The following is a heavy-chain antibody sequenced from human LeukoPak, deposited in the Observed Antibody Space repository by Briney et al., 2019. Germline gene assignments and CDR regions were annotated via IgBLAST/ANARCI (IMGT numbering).Heavy chain of an antibody. Sequence: PSETLSLTCAVYGGSFSGYYWSWIRQPPGKGLEWIGEINHSGSTNYNPSLKSRVTISVDTSKNQFSLKLSSVTAADTAVYYCARAVFRDALDYWGQGTLVTVSS. D-gene: IGHD3-10*01. CDR3: ARAVFRDALDY. J-gene: IGHJ4*02. V-gene: IGHV4-34*01. CDR1: GGSFSGYY. CDR2: INHSGST.